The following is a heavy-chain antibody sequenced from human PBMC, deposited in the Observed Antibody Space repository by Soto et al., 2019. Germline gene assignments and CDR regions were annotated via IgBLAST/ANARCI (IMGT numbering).Heavy chain of an antibody. CDR2: TYPSGGT. V-gene: IGHV4-4*07. CDR1: GGSISSYY. Sequence: PSETLSLTCTVSGGSISSYYWSWIRQPAGKGLEWIGRTYPSGGTNYNPSLKSRVTMSVDTSKKRFSLRLSSVTAADTAVYYCARGSAAGVDYGMDVWGQGTSVTVSS. J-gene: IGHJ6*02. CDR3: ARGSAAGVDYGMDV. D-gene: IGHD6-13*01.